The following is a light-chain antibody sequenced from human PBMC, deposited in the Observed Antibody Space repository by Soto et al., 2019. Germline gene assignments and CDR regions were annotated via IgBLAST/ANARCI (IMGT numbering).Light chain of an antibody. CDR1: QSVSSN. J-gene: IGKJ1*01. CDR3: QKYNSYLWT. Sequence: EIVMTQSPATLSVSPGERATLSCRASQSVSSNLAWYQQKPGQAPRLLIYDASNRATGIPARFSGSESGTEFTLTISSLQPDDFATYYCQKYNSYLWTYGQGTKVDIK. CDR2: DAS. V-gene: IGKV3D-15*01.